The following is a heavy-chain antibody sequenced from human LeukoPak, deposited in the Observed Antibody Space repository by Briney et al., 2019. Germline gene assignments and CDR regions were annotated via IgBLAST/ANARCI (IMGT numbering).Heavy chain of an antibody. V-gene: IGHV3-23*01. CDR2: ISGSGGST. J-gene: IGHJ4*02. CDR1: GFTFSSYA. D-gene: IGHD5-12*01. CDR3: AKDLARGYSGYDRGAFDY. Sequence: GGSLRLSCAASGFTFSSYAMSWVRQAPGKGLEWVSAISGSGGSTYYADSVKGRFTISRDNSKNTLYLQMNSLRAEDTALYYCAKDLARGYSGYDRGAFDYWGQGTLVTVSS.